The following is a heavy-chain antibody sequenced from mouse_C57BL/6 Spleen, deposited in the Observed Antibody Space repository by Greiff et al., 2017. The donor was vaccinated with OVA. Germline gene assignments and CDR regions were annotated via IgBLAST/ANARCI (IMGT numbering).Heavy chain of an antibody. CDR3: TREDSSYWYFDV. D-gene: IGHD1-1*01. CDR2: ISSGGDYI. J-gene: IGHJ1*03. CDR1: GFTFSSYA. Sequence: EVMLVESGEGLVKPGGSLKLSCAASGFTFSSYAMSWVRQTPEKRLEWVAYISSGGDYIYYADTVKGRFTISRDNARNTLYLQMSSLKSEDTAMYYCTREDSSYWYFDVWGTGTTVTVSS. V-gene: IGHV5-9-1*02.